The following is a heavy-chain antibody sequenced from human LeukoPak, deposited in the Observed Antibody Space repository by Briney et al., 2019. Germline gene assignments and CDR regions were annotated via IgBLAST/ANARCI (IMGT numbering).Heavy chain of an antibody. V-gene: IGHV3-23*01. D-gene: IGHD6-19*01. Sequence: GGSLRLSCAASGFTFSTYAMSWVRQAPGKGLELVSSITSSGYDTYYRDSVKGRFTISRDNSENTLYLQMNSLRPEDTAMYYCAKDSRETLAGTEDCWGRGTLVTVSS. CDR1: GFTFSTYA. CDR2: ITSSGYDT. CDR3: AKDSRETLAGTEDC. J-gene: IGHJ4*02.